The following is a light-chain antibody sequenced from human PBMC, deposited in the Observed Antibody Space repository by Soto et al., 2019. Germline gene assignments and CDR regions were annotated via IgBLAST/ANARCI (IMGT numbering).Light chain of an antibody. CDR2: AAS. CDR1: QDIRND. CDR3: LQHNSYPLT. Sequence: DIQITQSPSSLSSSVLERFTITCRASQDIRNDLGWYQQKPGKAPKRLIYAASSLQSGVPSRFSGSASGTEFTLTISGLQPEDSATYYCLQHNSYPLTFGGGTKVDNK. J-gene: IGKJ4*01. V-gene: IGKV1-17*01.